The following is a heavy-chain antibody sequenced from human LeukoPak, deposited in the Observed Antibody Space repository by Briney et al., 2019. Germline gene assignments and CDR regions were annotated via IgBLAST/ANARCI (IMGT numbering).Heavy chain of an antibody. D-gene: IGHD3-22*01. V-gene: IGHV3-66*02. CDR1: GFTVSSNY. CDR3: ARDLWDDSSGYYIY. CDR2: IYSGGST. J-gene: IGHJ4*02. Sequence: RAGGSLRLSCAASGFTVSSNYMSWVRQAPGKGLEWVSVIYSGGSTYYADSVKGRFTISRDNSKNTLYLQMNSLRAEDTAVYYCARDLWDDSSGYYIYWGQGTLVTVSS.